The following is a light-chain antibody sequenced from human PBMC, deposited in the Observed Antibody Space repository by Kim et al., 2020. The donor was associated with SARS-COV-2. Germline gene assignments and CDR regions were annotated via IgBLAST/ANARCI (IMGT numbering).Light chain of an antibody. CDR3: QSRDSGGKVV. CDR2: GRN. CDR1: SLRSYY. V-gene: IGLV3-19*01. J-gene: IGLJ2*01. Sequence: SSELTQDPVVSVALGQTVRMTCQGDSLRSYYATWYQQKPRQAPVLVIYGRNTRPSGIPDRFSGSASGNTASLTISGTQAEDEADFYCQSRDSGGKVVFGGGTQLTV.